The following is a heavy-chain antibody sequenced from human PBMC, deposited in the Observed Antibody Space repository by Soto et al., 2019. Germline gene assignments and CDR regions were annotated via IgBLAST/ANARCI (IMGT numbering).Heavy chain of an antibody. V-gene: IGHV3-48*01. CDR2: ISSSSSTI. J-gene: IGHJ4*02. Sequence: GGSLRLSCAASGFTFSSYSMNWVRQAPGKGLEWVSYISSSSSTIYYADSVKGRFTISRDNAKNSLYLQMNSLRAEDTAVYYCARDPGAATISWHGGYWGQGTLVTVSS. CDR1: GFTFSSYS. CDR3: ARDPGAATISWHGGY. D-gene: IGHD5-12*01.